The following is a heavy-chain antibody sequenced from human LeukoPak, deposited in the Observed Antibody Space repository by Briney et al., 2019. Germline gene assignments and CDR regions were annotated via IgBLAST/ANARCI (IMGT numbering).Heavy chain of an antibody. CDR3: ARIISPGATFDL. Sequence: SETLSLTCTVSGGSINNYYWTWIRQPPGKGLEWIGWIYYSGSSNYNPSLKSRVTISVDTPNNQFSLKLTSVTAADTAVYYCARIISPGATFDLWGQGTLVTVSS. CDR1: GGSINNYY. D-gene: IGHD5-12*01. CDR2: IYYSGSS. J-gene: IGHJ4*02. V-gene: IGHV4-59*01.